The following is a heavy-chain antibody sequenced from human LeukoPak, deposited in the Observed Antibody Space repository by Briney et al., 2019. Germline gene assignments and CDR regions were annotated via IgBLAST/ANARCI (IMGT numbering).Heavy chain of an antibody. CDR1: GGSISGYY. CDR3: ARDQDYGGNHYYYGMDV. J-gene: IGHJ6*02. D-gene: IGHD4-23*01. Sequence: SETLSLICSVSGGSISGYYWSWIRQPAGKGLEWIGRIYTSGSTNYNPSLKSRVTMSVDTSKNQFSLKLSYVTAADTAVYYCARDQDYGGNHYYYGMDVWGQGTTVTVSS. V-gene: IGHV4-4*07. CDR2: IYTSGST.